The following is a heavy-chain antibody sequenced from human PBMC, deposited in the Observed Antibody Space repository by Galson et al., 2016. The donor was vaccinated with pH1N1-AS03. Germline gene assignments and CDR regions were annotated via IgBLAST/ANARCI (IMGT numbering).Heavy chain of an antibody. CDR2: IIPIFGTR. D-gene: IGHD1-26*01. J-gene: IGHJ4*02. CDR3: ARDVSGSYGLDY. CDR1: GGTFGSYA. Sequence: SVKVSCKASGGTFGSYAVSWVRLAPGQGLEWMGGIIPIFGTRHYAQRFQGRVTITADESTTTASMELSSLRFEDTAMYYCARDVSGSYGLDYWGQGTQVTVSS. V-gene: IGHV1-69*13.